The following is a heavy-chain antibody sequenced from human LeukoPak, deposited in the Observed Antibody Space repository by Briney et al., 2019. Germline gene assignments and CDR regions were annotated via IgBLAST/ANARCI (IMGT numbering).Heavy chain of an antibody. CDR1: GGSISSGGYY. V-gene: IGHV4-30-2*01. Sequence: PSETLSLTCTVSGGSISSGGYYWSWLRQPPGKGLEWIGYIYHSGSTYYNPSLKSRVTISVDRSKDQFSLKLSSVTAADTAVYYCARVAARMMYFELWGRGTLVTVSS. J-gene: IGHJ2*01. D-gene: IGHD1-14*01. CDR2: IYHSGST. CDR3: ARVAARMMYFEL.